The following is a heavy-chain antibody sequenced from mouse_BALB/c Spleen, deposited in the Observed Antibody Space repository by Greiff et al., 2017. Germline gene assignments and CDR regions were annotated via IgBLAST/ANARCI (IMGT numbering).Heavy chain of an antibody. V-gene: IGHV3-8*02. J-gene: IGHJ3*01. CDR3: ARGKYGNYLFAY. D-gene: IGHD2-10*02. CDR1: GDSITSGY. CDR2: ISYSGST. Sequence: EVKLMESGPSLVKPSQTLSLTCSVTGDSITSGYWNWIRKFPGNKLEYMGYISYSGSTYYNPSLKSRISITRDTSKNQYYLQLNSVTTEDTATYYCARGKYGNYLFAYWGQGTLVTVSA.